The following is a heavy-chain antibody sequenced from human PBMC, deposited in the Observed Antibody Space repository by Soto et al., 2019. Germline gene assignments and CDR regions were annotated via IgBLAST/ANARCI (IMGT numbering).Heavy chain of an antibody. J-gene: IGHJ4*02. V-gene: IGHV3-48*03. CDR3: ATEPFDY. CDR2: IGARGFPI. CDR1: GFTFSSYA. Sequence: VGSLSLSCAASGFTFSSYAMHWVRQAPGKWLEWVAYIGARGFPIYYADSVRGRFAMSRDNANHSVFLQMDSLRAEDTAQYFCATEPFDYWGRGALVTVSS.